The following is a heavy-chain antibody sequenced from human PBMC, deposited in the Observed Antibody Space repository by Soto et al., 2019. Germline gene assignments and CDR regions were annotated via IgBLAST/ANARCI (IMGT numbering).Heavy chain of an antibody. J-gene: IGHJ3*02. V-gene: IGHV1-18*01. Sequence: ASVKVSCKASGYTFTSYGISWVRQAPGQGLEWMGWIGAYNGNTNYAQKLQGRVTMTTDTSTSTAYMELRSLRSDDTAVYYCARGGYWFGDPHDAFDIWGQGTMVTVSS. D-gene: IGHD3-10*01. CDR3: ARGGYWFGDPHDAFDI. CDR2: IGAYNGNT. CDR1: GYTFTSYG.